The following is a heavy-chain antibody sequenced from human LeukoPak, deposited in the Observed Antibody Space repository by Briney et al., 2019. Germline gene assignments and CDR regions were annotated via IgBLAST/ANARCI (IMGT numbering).Heavy chain of an antibody. J-gene: IGHJ3*02. V-gene: IGHV3-30-3*01. Sequence: PGRSLRLSCAASGFTFSSYAMHWVRQAPGKGLEWVAVISYDGSNKYYADSVKGRFTISRDNSKNTLYLQMNSLRAEDTAVYYCAREINGHSSFFDIWGQGTMVTVSS. CDR3: AREINGHSSFFDI. D-gene: IGHD3-22*01. CDR1: GFTFSSYA. CDR2: ISYDGSNK.